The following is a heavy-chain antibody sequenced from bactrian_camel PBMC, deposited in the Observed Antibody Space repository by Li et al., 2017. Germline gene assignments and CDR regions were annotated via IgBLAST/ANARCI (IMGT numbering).Heavy chain of an antibody. V-gene: IGHV3S40*01. J-gene: IGHJ4*01. D-gene: IGHD1*01. Sequence: DVQLVESGGGLVQPGGSLRLSCAASGFTFSTYAMTWVRQGPGKGLEWVSAINPGGGSTYYADSVKGRFTISRDNAKNTLYLQLNSLKTEDTAVYYCAADEYNLGLARSYTYWGQGTQVTVS. CDR3: AADEYNLGLARSYTY. CDR2: INPGGGST. CDR1: GFTFSTYA.